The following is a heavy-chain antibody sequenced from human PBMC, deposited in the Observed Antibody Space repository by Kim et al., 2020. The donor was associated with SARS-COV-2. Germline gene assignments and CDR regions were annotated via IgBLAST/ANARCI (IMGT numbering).Heavy chain of an antibody. CDR1: GFTFSSYG. Sequence: GGSLRLSCAASGFTFSSYGMHWVRQAPGKGLEWVAVISYDGSNKYYADSVKGRFTISRDNSKNTLYLQMNSLRAEDTAVYYCAKGGKRITMIVVDYWGQGTLVTVSS. CDR3: AKGGKRITMIVVDY. D-gene: IGHD3-22*01. CDR2: ISYDGSNK. V-gene: IGHV3-30*18. J-gene: IGHJ4*02.